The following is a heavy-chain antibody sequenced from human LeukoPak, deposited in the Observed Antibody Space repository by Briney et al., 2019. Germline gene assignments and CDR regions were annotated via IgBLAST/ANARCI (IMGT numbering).Heavy chain of an antibody. Sequence: PGGSLRLSCAASGFSFDDYAMHWVRQAPGEGLEWVSGISWNSGSIGYADSVKGRFTISRDNAKNSLYLQMNSLRAEDTALYYCAKAYYDSMYYGMDVWGQGTTVTVSS. CDR1: GFSFDDYA. D-gene: IGHD3-22*01. CDR2: ISWNSGSI. CDR3: AKAYYDSMYYGMDV. V-gene: IGHV3-9*01. J-gene: IGHJ6*02.